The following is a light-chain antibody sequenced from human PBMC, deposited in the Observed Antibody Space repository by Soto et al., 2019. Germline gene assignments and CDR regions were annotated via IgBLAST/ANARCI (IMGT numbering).Light chain of an antibody. CDR3: QQRSNWRWLT. CDR1: QSVSSY. CDR2: DAS. Sequence: EIVLTQSPATLSLSPGERATLSCRASQSVSSYLAWYQQKPGQYPRLLIYDASNRATGIPARFSGSGSGTNFTLTISSLEPEDFAVYYCQQRSNWRWLTFGGGTKVEIK. J-gene: IGKJ4*01. V-gene: IGKV3-11*01.